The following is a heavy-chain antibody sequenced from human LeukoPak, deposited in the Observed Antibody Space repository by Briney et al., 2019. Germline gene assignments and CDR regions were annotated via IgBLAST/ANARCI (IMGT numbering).Heavy chain of an antibody. CDR2: IKQDGSEK. J-gene: IGHJ4*02. CDR1: GFTFSSYW. CDR3: ARSPYYYDSSGYWDY. V-gene: IGHV3-7*01. D-gene: IGHD3-22*01. Sequence: GGSLRLSCAASGFTFSSYWMSWVRQAPGKGLEWVANIKQDGSEKYYVDSVKGRFTISRDNAKNSLYLQMNSLRAEDTAVYYCARSPYYYDSSGYWDYWGQGTLVTVFS.